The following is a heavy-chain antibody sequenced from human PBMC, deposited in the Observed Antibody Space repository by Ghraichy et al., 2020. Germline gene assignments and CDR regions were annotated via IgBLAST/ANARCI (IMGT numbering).Heavy chain of an antibody. Sequence: GGSLRLSCAASGFTFSSYWMHWVRQAPGKGLVWVSRINSDGSSTSYADSVKGRFTISRDNAKNTLYLQMNSLRAEDTAVYYCARESTLSDSGPRALLTSSSGRAPGATPSAHLSWDCLVKDY. V-gene: IGHV3-74*01. CDR3: ARESTLSDSGPRALLTSSSGRAPGATPSAHLSWDCLVKDY. CDR1: GFTFSSYW. D-gene: IGHD3-10*01. CDR2: INSDGSST. J-gene: IGHJ4*01.